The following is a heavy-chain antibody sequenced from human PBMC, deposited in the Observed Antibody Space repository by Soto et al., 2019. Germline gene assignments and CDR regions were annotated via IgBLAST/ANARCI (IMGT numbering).Heavy chain of an antibody. D-gene: IGHD6-13*01. Sequence: QVQLQESGPGLVKPSQTLSLTCTVSGGSISSGGYYWSWLRQHPGKGLEWIGYIYYSGRTYYNPSLKSRVTTSVDTSKNHFSLKLSSAPAADTAVYYGVTEGYSSSHEYYFDYWGQGTLVTDST. CDR3: VTEGYSSSHEYYFDY. V-gene: IGHV4-31*03. J-gene: IGHJ4*02. CDR2: IYYSGRT. CDR1: GGSISSGGYY.